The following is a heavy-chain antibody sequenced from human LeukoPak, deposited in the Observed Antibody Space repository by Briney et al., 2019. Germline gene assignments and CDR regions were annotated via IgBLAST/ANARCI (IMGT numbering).Heavy chain of an antibody. CDR3: ARRGSYRPYDY. J-gene: IGHJ4*02. CDR1: DDSISTSSTF. D-gene: IGHD1-26*01. V-gene: IGHV4-39*01. CDR2: ISYSGRT. Sequence: SKTLSLTCTVSDDSISTSSTFWGWVRQPPGRGLEWIGCISYSGRTYYDSSLESRVIISVDTSKSQFSLNLDSVTAADTALYYCARRGSYRPYDYWGQGTLVTVSS.